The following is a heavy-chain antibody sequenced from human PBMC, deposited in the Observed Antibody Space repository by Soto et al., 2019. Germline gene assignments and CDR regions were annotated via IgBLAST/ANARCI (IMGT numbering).Heavy chain of an antibody. V-gene: IGHV3-23*01. CDR3: GKFETHGIIPPSVGGNYYYYNMDG. D-gene: IGHD1-26*01. J-gene: IGHJ6*03. CDR1: GFMFSNYA. Sequence: GGSLRLSCAACGFMFSNYAIGWVRQAPWRGLEWVSAITGSGVGTYYADSVKGRVTVSRDNSKNTLYLQMHSLRAEDTAIFFFGKFETHGIIPPSVGGNYYYYNMDGWGQRTRITVSS. CDR2: ITGSGVGT.